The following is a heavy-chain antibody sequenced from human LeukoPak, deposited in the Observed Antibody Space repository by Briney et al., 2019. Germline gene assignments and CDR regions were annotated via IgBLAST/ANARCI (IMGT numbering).Heavy chain of an antibody. Sequence: AGGSLRLSCAASGFTFSSYGMHWVRQAPGKGLEWVAVISYDGSNKYYADSVKGRFTISRDNSKNTLYLQMNSLRAEDTAVYYCAKDQPLNVLRYFDWAPGLLDYWGQGTLVTVSS. CDR2: ISYDGSNK. CDR1: GFTFSSYG. V-gene: IGHV3-30*18. D-gene: IGHD3-9*01. CDR3: AKDQPLNVLRYFDWAPGLLDY. J-gene: IGHJ4*02.